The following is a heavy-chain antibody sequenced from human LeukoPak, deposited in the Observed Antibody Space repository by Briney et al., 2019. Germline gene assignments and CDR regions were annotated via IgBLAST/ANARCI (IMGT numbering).Heavy chain of an antibody. Sequence: PSETLSLTCTVSGGSISSYYWSWIRQPPGKGLEWIGSIYYSGSTYYNPSLKSRVTISVDTSKNQFSLKLSSVTAADTAVYYCARLLWFGELAFDIWGQGTMVTVSS. D-gene: IGHD3-10*01. J-gene: IGHJ3*02. CDR2: IYYSGST. CDR1: GGSISSYY. CDR3: ARLLWFGELAFDI. V-gene: IGHV4-39*01.